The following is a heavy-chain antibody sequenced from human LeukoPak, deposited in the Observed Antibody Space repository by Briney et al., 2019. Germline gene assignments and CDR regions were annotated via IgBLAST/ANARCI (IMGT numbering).Heavy chain of an antibody. V-gene: IGHV3-23*01. Sequence: PGGSLRLSCAASGFTFSSYGMHWVRQAPGKGLEWVSAISGSGGSTYYADSVKGRFTISRDNSKNTLYLQMNSLRAEDTAVYYCAKGGGNILTGYYRPSRFDYWGQGTLVTVSS. D-gene: IGHD3-9*01. CDR3: AKGGGNILTGYYRPSRFDY. CDR2: ISGSGGST. J-gene: IGHJ4*02. CDR1: GFTFSSYG.